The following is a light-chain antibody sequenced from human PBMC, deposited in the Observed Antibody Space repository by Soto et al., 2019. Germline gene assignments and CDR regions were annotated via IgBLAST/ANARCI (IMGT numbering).Light chain of an antibody. Sequence: EVVLTQSPGTPSLSPGERATLSCRASQSVSSNYLAWYQQRPGQAPRLLIYDASSRATGVPDRFSGSGSGTEITLTISRLEPEDFAVYYCHQYGGSPGTLGQGTKVDIK. CDR1: QSVSSNY. CDR3: HQYGGSPGT. J-gene: IGKJ1*01. CDR2: DAS. V-gene: IGKV3-20*01.